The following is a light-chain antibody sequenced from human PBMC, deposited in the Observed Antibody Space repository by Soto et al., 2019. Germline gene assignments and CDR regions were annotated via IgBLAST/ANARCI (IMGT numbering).Light chain of an antibody. CDR2: DVS. Sequence: QSVLTQPRSVSGSPGQSVTISCTGTSSDVGGYNYVSWYQQHPGKAPKFMIYDVSKRPSGVPDRFSGSKSGNTASLTISGLQAEDEADYYCCSYADTYTWVFGGGTKLTVL. J-gene: IGLJ3*02. V-gene: IGLV2-11*01. CDR1: SSDVGGYNY. CDR3: CSYADTYTWV.